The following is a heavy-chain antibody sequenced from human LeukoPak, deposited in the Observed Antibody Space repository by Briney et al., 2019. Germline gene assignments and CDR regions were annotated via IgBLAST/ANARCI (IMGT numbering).Heavy chain of an antibody. CDR3: AKDDSSGWCGGWVDY. CDR2: ISWNSGSI. Sequence: PGGSLRLSCAASGFTFDDYAMHWVRQAPGKGLEWVSGISWNSGSIGYADSVKGRFTISRDNAKNSLYLQMNSLRAEDTALYYCAKDDSSGWCGGWVDYWGQGTLVTVSS. D-gene: IGHD6-19*01. V-gene: IGHV3-9*01. CDR1: GFTFDDYA. J-gene: IGHJ4*02.